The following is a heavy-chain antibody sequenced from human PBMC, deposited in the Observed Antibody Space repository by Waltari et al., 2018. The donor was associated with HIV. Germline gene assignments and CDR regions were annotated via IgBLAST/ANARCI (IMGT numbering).Heavy chain of an antibody. CDR3: AKGATAAAVEDL. Sequence: QMQLVQSGGGVVQPGRSLRISCAASGFRLAPSVMHWVRQAPGKGLEWLAVISFDAKTTYYADSVRGRFIISRDNSMNRVYLQMNSLRVEDSAVYYCAKGATAAAVEDLWGQGALVTVSS. J-gene: IGHJ5*02. CDR2: ISFDAKTT. D-gene: IGHD6-25*01. V-gene: IGHV3-30*18. CDR1: GFRLAPSV.